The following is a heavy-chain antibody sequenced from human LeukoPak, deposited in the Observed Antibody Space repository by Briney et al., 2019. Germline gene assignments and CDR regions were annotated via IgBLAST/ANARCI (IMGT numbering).Heavy chain of an antibody. V-gene: IGHV3-30*18. CDR3: AKGLSNPAVAGTGYFDY. CDR2: ISYDGSNK. CDR1: RFTFSSYG. J-gene: IGHJ4*02. D-gene: IGHD6-19*01. Sequence: GGSLRLSCAASRFTFSSYGMHWVRQAPGKGLEWVAVISYDGSNKYYADSVKGRFTISRDNSKNTLYLQMNSLRAEDTAVYYCAKGLSNPAVAGTGYFDYWGQGTLVTVSS.